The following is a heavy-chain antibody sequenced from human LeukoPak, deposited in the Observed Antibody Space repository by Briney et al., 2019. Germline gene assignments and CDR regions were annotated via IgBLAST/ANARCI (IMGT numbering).Heavy chain of an antibody. J-gene: IGHJ4*02. CDR2: IYHSGST. CDR3: AREAARAVYYFDY. V-gene: IGHV4-4*02. CDR1: GFTFSNAW. D-gene: IGHD6-6*01. Sequence: GSLRLSCAASGFTFSNAWMSWVRQAPGKGLEWIGYIYHSGSTYYNPSLKSRVTISVDRSKNQFSLKLSSVTAADTAVYYCAREAARAVYYFDYWGQGTLVTVSS.